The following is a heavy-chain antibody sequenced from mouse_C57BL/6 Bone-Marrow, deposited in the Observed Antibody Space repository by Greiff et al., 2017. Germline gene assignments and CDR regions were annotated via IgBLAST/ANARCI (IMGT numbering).Heavy chain of an antibody. D-gene: IGHD1-1*01. CDR2: IDPENGDT. V-gene: IGHV14-4*01. CDR3: TTYYGSSYETY. Sequence: VQLKESGAELVRPGASVKLSCTASGFNIKDDYMHWVKQRPEQGLEWIGWIDPENGDTEYASKFQGKTTITADTYSNTAYLQLSSLTSEVTAVYYCTTYYGSSYETYWGQGTLVTVSA. J-gene: IGHJ3*01. CDR1: GFNIKDDY.